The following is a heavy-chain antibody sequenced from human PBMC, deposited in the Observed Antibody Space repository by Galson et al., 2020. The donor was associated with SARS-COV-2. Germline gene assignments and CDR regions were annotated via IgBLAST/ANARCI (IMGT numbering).Heavy chain of an antibody. Sequence: HGESLQISCKGSGYSFTSYWIGWVRQMPGKGLEWMGIIYPGDSDTRYSPSFQGQVTISADKSISTAYLQWSSLKASDTAMYYCASSGWSGYHDVINWGQGTLVTVSS. CDR2: IYPGDSDT. J-gene: IGHJ4*02. V-gene: IGHV5-51*01. D-gene: IGHD3-3*01. CDR1: GYSFTSYW. CDR3: ASSGWSGYHDVIN.